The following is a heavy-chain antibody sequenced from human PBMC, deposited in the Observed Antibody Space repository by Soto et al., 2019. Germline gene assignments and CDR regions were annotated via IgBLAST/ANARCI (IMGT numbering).Heavy chain of an antibody. V-gene: IGHV3-74*01. J-gene: IGHJ4*02. CDR1: GFTFSAYW. CDR2: ISDDGSTA. Sequence: GGSVRLSCSVSGFTFSAYWMHWVRQVPGKGLTWVSRISDDGSTATYADSVKGRFVISRDNAKNSLYLEMNTLRADDSGLYYCARGPRVSSTGTGAHWGRGTLVTVSS. CDR3: ARGPRVSSTGTGAH. D-gene: IGHD1-1*01.